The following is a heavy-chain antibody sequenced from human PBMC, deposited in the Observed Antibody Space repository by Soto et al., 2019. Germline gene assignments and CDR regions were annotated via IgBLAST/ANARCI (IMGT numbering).Heavy chain of an antibody. CDR1: GFTFSSYG. CDR3: SSLALIPYYGMDV. V-gene: IGHV3-30*03. Sequence: GGSLILSCAASGFTFSSYGMHWVRQAPGKGLEWVAVISYDGSNKYYADSVKGRFTISRDNSKNTLYLQMNSLRAEDTAVYYDSSLALIPYYGMDVWDERPTVSLCS. CDR2: ISYDGSNK. J-gene: IGHJ6*02. D-gene: IGHD3-16*01.